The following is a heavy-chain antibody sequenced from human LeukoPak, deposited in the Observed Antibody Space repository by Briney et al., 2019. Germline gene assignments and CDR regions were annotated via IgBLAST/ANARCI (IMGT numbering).Heavy chain of an antibody. CDR2: IKPNTGDT. Sequence: GASVKVSCKASGYTFTDYYMHWVRQAPGQGPEWMGWIKPNTGDTKYAQEFQGRVTMTRDTSISTAYMELSRLRSDDTAVYYCAREAVTYYFDNWGQGTLVSVSS. D-gene: IGHD4-17*01. CDR1: GYTFTDYY. J-gene: IGHJ4*02. CDR3: AREAVTYYFDN. V-gene: IGHV1-2*02.